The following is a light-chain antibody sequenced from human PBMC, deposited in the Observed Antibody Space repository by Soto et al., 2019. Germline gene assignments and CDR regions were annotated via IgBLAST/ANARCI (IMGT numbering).Light chain of an antibody. CDR2: GNN. Sequence: QLVLTQPPSASGTPGQRVTISCSGSSSNIGRNTVNWYQQVPGTAPKLLIYGNNQRPSGVPDRFSGSKSGTSASLAISGLQSEDEADYFCAAWDDSMKGVGFGGGTKLTVL. J-gene: IGLJ2*01. CDR1: SSNIGRNT. V-gene: IGLV1-44*01. CDR3: AAWDDSMKGVG.